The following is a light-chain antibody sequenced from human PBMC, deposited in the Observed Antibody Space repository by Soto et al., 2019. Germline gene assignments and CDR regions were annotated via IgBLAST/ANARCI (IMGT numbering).Light chain of an antibody. Sequence: EIVLTQSPGTLSLSPGERAILSCRASQTESGTYLAWFQQKPGQAPRLLIYGASSRATGVSDRFSGSGSGTDFTLTISRLEPEDFAVYYCQQYGRSPTWTFGQGTKVEVK. V-gene: IGKV3-20*01. CDR3: QQYGRSPTWT. J-gene: IGKJ1*01. CDR2: GAS. CDR1: QTESGTY.